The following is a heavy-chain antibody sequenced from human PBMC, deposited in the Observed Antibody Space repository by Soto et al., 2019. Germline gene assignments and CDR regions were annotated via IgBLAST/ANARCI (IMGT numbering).Heavy chain of an antibody. CDR1: GFTFSRYG. Sequence: QVQLVESGGGVVQPGRSLRLSCAASGFTFSRYGMHWVRQAPGKGLEWVAIISYDGSSKYYADSVKGRFTISRDNSKNTLYLQINRLRAEDTAVYYCAKEEDSSGWYYFDYWGQGTLVTVSS. CDR2: ISYDGSSK. D-gene: IGHD6-19*01. J-gene: IGHJ4*02. V-gene: IGHV3-30*18. CDR3: AKEEDSSGWYYFDY.